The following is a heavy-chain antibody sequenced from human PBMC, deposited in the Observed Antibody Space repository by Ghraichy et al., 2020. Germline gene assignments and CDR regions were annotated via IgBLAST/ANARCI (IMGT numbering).Heavy chain of an antibody. CDR2: IWFDGSNQ. D-gene: IGHD3-16*01. J-gene: IGHJ4*02. CDR1: GFTFSSFG. CDR3: AKAPIGDFDY. V-gene: IGHV3-33*06. Sequence: GGSLRLSCVASGFTFSSFGMHWVRQAPGKGLEWVALIWFDGSNQYYADSVKGRFTISRDNSKNTVYLQMNSLRAEDTAVYYCAKAPIGDFDYWGQGTLVTVSS.